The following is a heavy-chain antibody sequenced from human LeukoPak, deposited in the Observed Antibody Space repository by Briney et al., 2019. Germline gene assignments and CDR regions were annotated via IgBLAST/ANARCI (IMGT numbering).Heavy chain of an antibody. CDR1: GYTFNGFY. CDR3: ARWMATVTTPDY. V-gene: IGHV1-2*02. Sequence: ASVNVSCKASGYTFNGFYLHWVRQAPGQGLEWMGWINPNSGGTNYAQKFQGRVTMTRDTSISTAYMELSRLRSDDTAVYYCARWMATVTTPDYWGQGTLFTVSS. J-gene: IGHJ4*02. D-gene: IGHD4-11*01. CDR2: INPNSGGT.